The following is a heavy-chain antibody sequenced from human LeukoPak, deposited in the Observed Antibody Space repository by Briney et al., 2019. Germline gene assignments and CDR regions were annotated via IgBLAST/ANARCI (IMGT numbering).Heavy chain of an antibody. D-gene: IGHD3-9*01. CDR3: ARDQLNYDILTGYSHDAFDI. Sequence: SETLSLTCTVSGGSISSSSSYWGWIRQPPGMGLEWVGYISYSGSTNYNPSLKSRVTISVDTSKNQFSLKLSSVTTADTAVYYCARDQLNYDILTGYSHDAFDIWGQGTMVTVSS. V-gene: IGHV4-39*07. CDR2: ISYSGST. J-gene: IGHJ3*02. CDR1: GGSISSSSSY.